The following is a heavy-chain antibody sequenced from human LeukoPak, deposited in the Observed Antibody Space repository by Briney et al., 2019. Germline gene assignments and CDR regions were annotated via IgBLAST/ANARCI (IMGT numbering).Heavy chain of an antibody. D-gene: IGHD6-13*01. Sequence: SETLSLTCTVSGGSISSSSYYWGWIRQPPGKGLEWIGYIYYSGNTNYNPSLKSRVTISVDTSKNHFSLRLSSVTAADTAVYYCARVTGYMVEDYFDYWGQGTLVTVSS. J-gene: IGHJ4*02. V-gene: IGHV4-61*03. CDR2: IYYSGNT. CDR1: GGSISSSSYY. CDR3: ARVTGYMVEDYFDY.